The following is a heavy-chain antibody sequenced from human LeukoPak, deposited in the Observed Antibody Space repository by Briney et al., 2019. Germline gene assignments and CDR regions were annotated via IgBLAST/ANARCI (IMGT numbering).Heavy chain of an antibody. CDR3: ARIGYSSGYYAFDY. J-gene: IGHJ4*02. V-gene: IGHV3-53*01. Sequence: GGSLRLSCPASGFTVSSNYMSWVRQAPGKGLEWVSVIYSGGSTYYADSVKGRFTISRDNSKNTLYLQMNSLRAEDTAVYYCARIGYSSGYYAFDYWGQGTLVTVSS. D-gene: IGHD3-22*01. CDR1: GFTVSSNY. CDR2: IYSGGST.